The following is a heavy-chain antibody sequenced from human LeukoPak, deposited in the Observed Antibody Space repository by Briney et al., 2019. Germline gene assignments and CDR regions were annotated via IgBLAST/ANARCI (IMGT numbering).Heavy chain of an antibody. CDR3: ARLRGEYCSSTSCYYEGYYYYMDV. Sequence: SETLSLTCTVSGGSISSYYWSWIRQPAGKGLEWIGRIYTSGSTNYNPSLKSRVTMSVDTSKNQFSLKLSSVTAADTAVYYCARLRGEYCSSTSCYYEGYYYYMDVWGKGTTVTVSS. CDR1: GGSISSYY. V-gene: IGHV4-4*07. CDR2: IYTSGST. J-gene: IGHJ6*03. D-gene: IGHD2-2*01.